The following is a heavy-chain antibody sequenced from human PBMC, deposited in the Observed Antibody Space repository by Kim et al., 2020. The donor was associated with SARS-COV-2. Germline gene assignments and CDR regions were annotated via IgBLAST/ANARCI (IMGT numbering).Heavy chain of an antibody. CDR3: AKDLRPGWLRFSWYFDL. CDR1: GFTFSSYA. J-gene: IGHJ2*01. CDR2: ISGSGGST. D-gene: IGHD5-12*01. Sequence: GGSLRLSCAASGFTFSSYAMSWVRQAPGKGLEWVSAISGSGGSTYYADSVKGRFTISRDNSKNTLYLQMNSLRAEDTAVYYCAKDLRPGWLRFSWYFDLWGRGTLVTVSS. V-gene: IGHV3-23*01.